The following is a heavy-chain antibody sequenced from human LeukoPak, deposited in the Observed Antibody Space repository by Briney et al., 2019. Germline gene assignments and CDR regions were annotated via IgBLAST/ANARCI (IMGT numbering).Heavy chain of an antibody. CDR3: ATYKTGTGYSWFDP. CDR2: VYYSGST. CDR1: GGSIYSHY. V-gene: IGHV4-59*11. D-gene: IGHD1-1*01. Sequence: SETLSLTCTVSGGSIYSHYWSLIRQPPGKGLEWIGYVYYSGSTNYNPSLKSRVTISVDTSQNQFSLKLSSVTAADTAVHYCATYKTGTGYSWFDPWGQGTLVTVSS. J-gene: IGHJ5*02.